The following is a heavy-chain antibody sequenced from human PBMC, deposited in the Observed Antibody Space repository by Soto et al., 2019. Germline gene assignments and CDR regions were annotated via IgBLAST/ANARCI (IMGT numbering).Heavy chain of an antibody. D-gene: IGHD2-2*01. CDR1: GFTFSSYS. J-gene: IGHJ5*02. CDR3: ARLYFPSCRHFFDP. CDR2: ISSSSSTI. V-gene: IGHV3-48*01. Sequence: PGGSLRLSCSASGFTFSSYSMSWVRQAPGKGLEWVSYISSSSSTIYYAEPVKGRFTISRDNVRNSLDLKMNSLRAGETAVYYCARLYFPSCRHFFDPWGQGPLVTVPS.